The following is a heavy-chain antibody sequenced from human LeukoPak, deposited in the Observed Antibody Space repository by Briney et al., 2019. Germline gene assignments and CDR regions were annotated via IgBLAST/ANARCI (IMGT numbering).Heavy chain of an antibody. CDR1: GFTFSNYA. J-gene: IGHJ4*02. D-gene: IGHD7-27*01. Sequence: PGGSLRLSCSASGFTFSNYAMHWVRQAPRKGLEYVSAISRNGGSTYYADSVKGRFTISRDNSKNTLYLQMTSLRAEDTAVYYCARVGWGLFDYWGQGTLVTVSS. CDR2: ISRNGGST. V-gene: IGHV3-64D*06. CDR3: ARVGWGLFDY.